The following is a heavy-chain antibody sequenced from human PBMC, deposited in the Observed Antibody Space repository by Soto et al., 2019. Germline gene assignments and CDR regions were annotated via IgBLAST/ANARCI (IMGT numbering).Heavy chain of an antibody. Sequence: ASVKVSCKASGYTFTSYGISWVRQAPGQGLEWMGRISAYNGNTNYAQKLQGRVTMTTDTSTSTAYMELRSLRSDDTAVYYCARDPGSYYYDSSGRFDPWGQGTLVTVSS. D-gene: IGHD3-22*01. CDR1: GYTFTSYG. V-gene: IGHV1-18*01. J-gene: IGHJ5*02. CDR2: ISAYNGNT. CDR3: ARDPGSYYYDSSGRFDP.